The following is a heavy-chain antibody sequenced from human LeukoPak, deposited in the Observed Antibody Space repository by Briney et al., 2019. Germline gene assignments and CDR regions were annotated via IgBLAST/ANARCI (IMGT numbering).Heavy chain of an antibody. CDR3: AKETSVSNWYFFDY. D-gene: IGHD6-13*01. V-gene: IGHV3-30*18. CDR2: ISYEGSNQ. Sequence: GGSLRLSCAASGFTFSGYGMHWVRQAPGMGLEWVAVISYEGSNQYYADSVKGRFTISRDNSKNTLYLQMNSLRAEDTALYYCAKETSVSNWYFFDYWGQGTLVTVSS. CDR1: GFTFSGYG. J-gene: IGHJ4*02.